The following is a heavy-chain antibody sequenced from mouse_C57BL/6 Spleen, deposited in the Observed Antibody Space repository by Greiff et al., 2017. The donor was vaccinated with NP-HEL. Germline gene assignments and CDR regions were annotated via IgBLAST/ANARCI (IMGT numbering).Heavy chain of an antibody. V-gene: IGHV1-78*01. Sequence: VQLQQSDAELVKPGASVKISCKVSGYTFTDHTIHWMKQRPEQGLEWIGYIYPRDGSTKYNEKFKGKATLTADKCSSTADSQLNSLASEDAAVYFCARGWDYAMDYWGQGTSVTVSS. J-gene: IGHJ4*01. CDR1: GYTFTDHT. CDR3: ARGWDYAMDY. D-gene: IGHD1-1*02. CDR2: IYPRDGST.